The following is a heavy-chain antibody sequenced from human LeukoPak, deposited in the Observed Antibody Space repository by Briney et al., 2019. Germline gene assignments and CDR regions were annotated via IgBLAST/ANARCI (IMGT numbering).Heavy chain of an antibody. J-gene: IGHJ4*02. D-gene: IGHD3-3*01. CDR2: INWNGGST. CDR3: AREYLKYYDFWSGYTY. CDR1: GFTFDDYG. V-gene: IGHV3-20*04. Sequence: GGSLRLSCAASGFTFDDYGMSWVRQAPGKGLEWVSGINWNGGSTGYADPVKGRFTISRDNAKNSLYLQMNSLRAEDTALYYCAREYLKYYDFWSGYTYWGQGTLATVSS.